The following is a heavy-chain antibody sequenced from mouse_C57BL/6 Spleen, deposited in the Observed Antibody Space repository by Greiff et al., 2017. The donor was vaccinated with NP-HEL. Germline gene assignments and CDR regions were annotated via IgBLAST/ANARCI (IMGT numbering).Heavy chain of an antibody. J-gene: IGHJ2*01. Sequence: EVHLVESGGDLVKPGGSLKLSCAASGFTFSSYGMSWVRQTPDKRLEWVATISSGGSYTYYPDSVKGRFTISRDNAKNTLYLQMSSLKSEDTAMYYCARFTTVVAFDYWGQGTTLTVSS. CDR1: GFTFSSYG. V-gene: IGHV5-6*01. CDR2: ISSGGSYT. D-gene: IGHD1-1*01. CDR3: ARFTTVVAFDY.